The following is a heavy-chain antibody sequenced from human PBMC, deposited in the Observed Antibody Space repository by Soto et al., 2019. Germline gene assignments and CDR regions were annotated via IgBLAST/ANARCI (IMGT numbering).Heavy chain of an antibody. CDR1: GGSISSSNW. J-gene: IGHJ6*02. CDR3: ARAGGGTDYYYYGMDV. V-gene: IGHV4-4*02. D-gene: IGHD2-15*01. Sequence: SETLSLTCAVSGGSISSSNWWSWVRQPPGKGLEWIREIYHSGSTNYNTSLKSRVTISVDKSKNQFSLKLSSVTAADTAVYYCARAGGGTDYYYYGMDVWGQGTTVTVSS. CDR2: IYHSGST.